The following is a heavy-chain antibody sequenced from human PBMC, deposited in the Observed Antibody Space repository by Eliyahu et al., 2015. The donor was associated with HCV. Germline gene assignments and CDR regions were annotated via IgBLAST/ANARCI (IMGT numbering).Heavy chain of an antibody. Sequence: QVQLQESGPGLVKPSETLSLTCTVSGYSISSGYFWVWXRQPPGKGLEWIAXXFHSGSTYYSPSLKSRGTISIDTSKNQFSLRLTSVTAADTAVYYCARSGLRYSDWPAHIFDYWGQGTLVTVSS. D-gene: IGHD3-9*01. CDR2: XFHSGST. CDR1: GYSISSGYF. J-gene: IGHJ4*02. CDR3: ARSGLRYSDWPAHIFDY. V-gene: IGHV4-38-2*02.